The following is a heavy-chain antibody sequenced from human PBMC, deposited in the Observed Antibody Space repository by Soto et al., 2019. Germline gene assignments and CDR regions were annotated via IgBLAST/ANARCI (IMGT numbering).Heavy chain of an antibody. D-gene: IGHD3-22*01. J-gene: IGHJ4*02. Sequence: QVQLVQSGAEVKKPGASVKVACKASGYTFSDYGITWVRQAPGQGLEWVGWISAYNRDTKYAQKVQGRVTMTTDTSTSTAYVELRSLRSDDTAVYFCAIDHTYYDNGGTTDYWGQGTLVTVSS. CDR2: ISAYNRDT. V-gene: IGHV1-18*01. CDR3: AIDHTYYDNGGTTDY. CDR1: GYTFSDYG.